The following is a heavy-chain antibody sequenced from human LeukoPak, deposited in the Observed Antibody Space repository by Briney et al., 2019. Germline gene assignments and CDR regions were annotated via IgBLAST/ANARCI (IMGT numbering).Heavy chain of an antibody. D-gene: IGHD4-17*01. CDR1: GYTFTGYY. V-gene: IGHV1-2*02. Sequence: GAAVKVSCKASGYTFTGYYMHWVRQAPGQGLEWMGWINPNSGGTNYAQKFQGRVTMTRDTSISTAYMELSRLRSDDTAVYYCARAGATVISDAFDIWGQGTMVTASS. J-gene: IGHJ3*02. CDR3: ARAGATVISDAFDI. CDR2: INPNSGGT.